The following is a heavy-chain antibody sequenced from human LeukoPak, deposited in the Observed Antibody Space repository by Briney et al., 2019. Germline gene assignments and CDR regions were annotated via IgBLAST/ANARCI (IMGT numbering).Heavy chain of an antibody. Sequence: PSETLSLTCDVSGYSISNGYYWGWIRQPPGKRLEWIGSIYFSGRTYYNPSLKSRVIMSVDTSKNQFSLKLSSVTAADTAAYFCGGLKRWGQGTLVTVSS. CDR1: GYSISNGYY. CDR2: IYFSGRT. V-gene: IGHV4-38-2*01. J-gene: IGHJ4*02. CDR3: GGLKR.